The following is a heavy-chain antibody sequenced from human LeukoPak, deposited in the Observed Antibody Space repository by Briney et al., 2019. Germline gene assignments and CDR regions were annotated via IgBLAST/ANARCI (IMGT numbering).Heavy chain of an antibody. CDR2: IRYDGSNK. Sequence: PGGSLRLSCAASGFTFSSYGMHWVRQAPGKGLEWVAFIRYDGSNKYYADSVKGRFTISRDNSKNTLYLQMNSLRAEDTAVYYCAKDQYGSSWYLSQDWFDPWGQGTLVTVSS. J-gene: IGHJ5*02. D-gene: IGHD6-13*01. V-gene: IGHV3-30*02. CDR1: GFTFSSYG. CDR3: AKDQYGSSWYLSQDWFDP.